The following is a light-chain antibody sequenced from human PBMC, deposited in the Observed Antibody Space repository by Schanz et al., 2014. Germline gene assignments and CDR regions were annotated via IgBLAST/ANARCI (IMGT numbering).Light chain of an antibody. J-gene: IGLJ3*02. CDR3: QSYDNSLSIWV. CDR2: GNH. Sequence: QSVLTQPPSVSGAPGQTVTISCTGTSSNIGAGFDVHWYQQLPHSAPKLLIFGNHLRPSGVADRFSGSQSGTSASLAITGLQADDEADYYCQSYDNSLSIWVFGGGTKLTVL. V-gene: IGLV1-40*01. CDR1: SSNIGAGFD.